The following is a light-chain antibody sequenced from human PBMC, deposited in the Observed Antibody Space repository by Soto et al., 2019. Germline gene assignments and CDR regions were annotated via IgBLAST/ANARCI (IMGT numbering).Light chain of an antibody. V-gene: IGKV4-1*01. Sequence: DIVMTQSPDSLAVSLGERATFNCKSSQSVLYSSNNKNYLAWYQQKPGQPPKLLIYWASTRESGVPDRFSGSGSGTDFTLTISSLQAEDVAVYYCQQYYSTPQTFGGGTKVEIK. CDR2: WAS. CDR3: QQYYSTPQT. CDR1: QSVLYSSNNKNY. J-gene: IGKJ4*01.